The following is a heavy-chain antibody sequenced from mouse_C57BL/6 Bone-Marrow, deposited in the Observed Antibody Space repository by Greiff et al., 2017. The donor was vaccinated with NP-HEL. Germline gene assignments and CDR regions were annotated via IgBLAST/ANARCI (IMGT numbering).Heavy chain of an antibody. CDR1: GYTFTSYG. D-gene: IGHD2-3*01. CDR3: AREGYYPYWYFDV. Sequence: QVQLQQSGAELARPGASVKLSCKASGYTFTSYGISWVKQRTGQGLEWIGEIYPRSGNTYYNEKFKGKATLTADKSSSTAYMELRSLTSEDSAVYFCAREGYYPYWYFDVWGTGTTVTVSS. V-gene: IGHV1-81*01. J-gene: IGHJ1*03. CDR2: IYPRSGNT.